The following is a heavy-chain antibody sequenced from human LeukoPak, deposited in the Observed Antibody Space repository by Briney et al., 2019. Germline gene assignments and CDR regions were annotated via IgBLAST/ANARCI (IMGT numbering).Heavy chain of an antibody. CDR1: GLSFSGSA. J-gene: IGHJ6*01. D-gene: IGHD2-15*01. CDR3: TRHSDKYCSGAGCYVYNFYGMDV. CDR2: IRSKANRYVT. Sequence: SGGSLKLSCAASGLSFSGSAMHWGRHASGTGLEWVGRIRSKANRYVTAYAASVNGRFIISRDDSTNTAYLQTNSLQTEDTAVYYCTRHSDKYCSGAGCYVYNFYGMDVWGQGTTVTVSS. V-gene: IGHV3-73*01.